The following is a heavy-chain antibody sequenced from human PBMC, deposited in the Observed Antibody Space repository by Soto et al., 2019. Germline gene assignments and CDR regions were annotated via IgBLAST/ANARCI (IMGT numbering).Heavy chain of an antibody. J-gene: IGHJ5*02. V-gene: IGHV4-39*07. Sequence: SETLSLTCTVSGSSIINSAYYWAWLRQPPGKEPEWIGNILYSGKVYYAPSFRGRVSMSIDTSRNQFSLQLHSVAASDTAVYYCARARIVLIPTAWFDPWGRGTLVTVSS. D-gene: IGHD2-2*01. CDR2: ILYSGKV. CDR3: ARARIVLIPTAWFDP. CDR1: GSSIINSAYY.